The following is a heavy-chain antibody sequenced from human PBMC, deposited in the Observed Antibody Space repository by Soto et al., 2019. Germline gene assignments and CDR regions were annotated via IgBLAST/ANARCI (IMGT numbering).Heavy chain of an antibody. D-gene: IGHD5-18*01. J-gene: IGHJ2*01. CDR1: GGSFIGYY. Sequence: SETLSLTCAVYGGSFIGYYWSWIRQPPGKGLEWIGEINHSGSTNYNPSLKSRVTISVDTSKNQFSLKLSSVTAADTAVYYCARCGYSYGLSYWYFDLWGRGTLVTVSS. CDR2: INHSGST. CDR3: ARCGYSYGLSYWYFDL. V-gene: IGHV4-34*01.